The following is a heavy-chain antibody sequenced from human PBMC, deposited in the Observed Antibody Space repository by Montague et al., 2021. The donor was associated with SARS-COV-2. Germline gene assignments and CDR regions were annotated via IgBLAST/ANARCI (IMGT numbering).Heavy chain of an antibody. CDR1: GGSISSGSYY. Sequence: SETLSLTCTVSGGSISSGSYYWCWIRQSPGKGLEWIGSFYYTGGTYYNPSLKNRVTISVDTSKNQFSLKMSSVTAAVTAVFYCAGYPPRSYDILTPYSGTAVDSWGQGFLVTVSS. CDR3: AGYPPRSYDILTPYSGTAVDS. V-gene: IGHV4-39*01. CDR2: FYYTGGT. D-gene: IGHD3-9*01. J-gene: IGHJ4*02.